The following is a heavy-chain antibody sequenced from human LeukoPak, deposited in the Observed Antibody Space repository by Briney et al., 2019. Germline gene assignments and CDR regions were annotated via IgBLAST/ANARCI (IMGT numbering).Heavy chain of an antibody. CDR3: AKDISFYDSSGFDAFDI. CDR1: GFTFDDYA. Sequence: GRSLRLSCAASGFTFDDYAMLWVRQAPGKGLEWVSGISWNSGSIGYADSVKGRFTISRDNAKNSLYLQMNSLGAEDTALYYCAKDISFYDSSGFDAFDIWGQGTMVTVSS. V-gene: IGHV3-9*01. J-gene: IGHJ3*02. CDR2: ISWNSGSI. D-gene: IGHD3-22*01.